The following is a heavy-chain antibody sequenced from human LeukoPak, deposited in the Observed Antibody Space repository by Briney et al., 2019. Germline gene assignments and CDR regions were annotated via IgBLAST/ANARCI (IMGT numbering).Heavy chain of an antibody. CDR1: GGSISSGSYY. D-gene: IGHD2-15*01. CDR2: IYTSGST. Sequence: SQTLSLTCTVSGGSISSGSYYWGWIRQPAGKGLEWIGRIYTSGSTSYNPSLKSRITLSVDTSKNQFSLQLSSVTAADTAVYYCARGLVVAGYYFYYYMDVWGKGTTVTVSS. J-gene: IGHJ6*03. V-gene: IGHV4-61*02. CDR3: ARGLVVAGYYFYYYMDV.